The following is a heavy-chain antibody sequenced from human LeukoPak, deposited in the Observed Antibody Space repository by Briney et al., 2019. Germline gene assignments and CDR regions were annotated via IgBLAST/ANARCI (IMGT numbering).Heavy chain of an antibody. CDR2: INHSGST. V-gene: IGHV4-34*01. J-gene: IGHJ4*02. CDR1: GGSFSGYY. Sequence: PSETLSLTCAVYGGSFSGYYWSWIRQPPGKGLEWIGEINHSGSTNCNPSLKSRVTISVDTSKNQFSLKLRSVTAADTAVYYCARGRGYNSFDYWGQGTLVTVSS. D-gene: IGHD5-24*01. CDR3: ARGRGYNSFDY.